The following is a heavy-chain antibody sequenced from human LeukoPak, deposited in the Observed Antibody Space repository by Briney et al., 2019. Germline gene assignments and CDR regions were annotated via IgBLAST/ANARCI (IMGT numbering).Heavy chain of an antibody. CDR1: GDSLNDYF. CDR3: ARDGGYSYGLLDY. CDR2: INRSGSS. Sequence: SETLSLTCGVYGDSLNDYFWSWFRQPPGKGLEWIGEINRSGSSNYNPSLKSRVTVSMDTSKIQFSLMLSSVTAAATAVYYCARDGGYSYGLLDYWGKGTLVTVS. V-gene: IGHV4-34*01. D-gene: IGHD5-18*01. J-gene: IGHJ4*02.